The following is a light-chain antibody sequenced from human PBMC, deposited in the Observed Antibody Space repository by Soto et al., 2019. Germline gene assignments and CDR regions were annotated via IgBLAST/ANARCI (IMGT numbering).Light chain of an antibody. V-gene: IGLV1-51*02. CDR1: SSNIGNYY. Sequence: QSVLTQPPSLSAAPGQKVTMSWSGGSSNIGNYYVSWHQQLPGTAPKLLIYENDKRPSGLPDRFSGSKSGTSATLGITGLQTGDEADYYCGTWDSSLSIFVFGTGTKVTVL. J-gene: IGLJ1*01. CDR3: GTWDSSLSIFV. CDR2: END.